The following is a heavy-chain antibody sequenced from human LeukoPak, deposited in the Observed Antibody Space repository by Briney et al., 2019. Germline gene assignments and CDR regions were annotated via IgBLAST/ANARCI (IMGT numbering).Heavy chain of an antibody. CDR2: ISKRGGST. CDR1: GFTFDNYA. CDR3: AKVKGGSGPFDD. D-gene: IGHD6-19*01. J-gene: IGHJ4*02. Sequence: GGSLRLSCAASGFTFDNYAMTWVRQAPGKGLEWVSSISKRGGSTYYADSVKGRFTISRDSSKNTLHLQMNTLRAEDTAVYYCAKVKGGSGPFDDWGQGTLVTVSS. V-gene: IGHV3-23*01.